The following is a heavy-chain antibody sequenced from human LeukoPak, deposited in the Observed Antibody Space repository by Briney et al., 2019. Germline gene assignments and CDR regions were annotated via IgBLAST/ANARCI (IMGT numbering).Heavy chain of an antibody. Sequence: GGSLRLSCAASGFTFSSYSMNWVRQAPGKGLEWVSSISSSSSYIYYADSVKGRFTISRDNAKNSLYLQMNSLRAEDTAVCYCARERPYYYGMDVWGQGTTVTVSS. J-gene: IGHJ6*02. CDR3: ARERPYYYGMDV. CDR1: GFTFSSYS. V-gene: IGHV3-21*01. CDR2: ISSSSSYI.